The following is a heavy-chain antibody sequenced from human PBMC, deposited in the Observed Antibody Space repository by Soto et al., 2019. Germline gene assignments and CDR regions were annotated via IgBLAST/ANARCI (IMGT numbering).Heavy chain of an antibody. J-gene: IGHJ4*02. CDR3: AHGSGWLSDY. D-gene: IGHD6-19*01. Sequence: QITLKESGPTLVKPTQTLTLTCTFSGFSLSSPAVGVNWIRQPPGKALEWLALIYWDDDKQYSPSLRSRLTITKDASQNQVVLTMTNMDPVDTATYYCAHGSGWLSDYWGQGTLDTVSS. V-gene: IGHV2-5*02. CDR2: IYWDDDK. CDR1: GFSLSSPAVG.